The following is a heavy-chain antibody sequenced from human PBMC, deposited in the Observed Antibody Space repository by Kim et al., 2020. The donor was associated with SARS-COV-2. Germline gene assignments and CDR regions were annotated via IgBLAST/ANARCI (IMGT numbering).Heavy chain of an antibody. D-gene: IGHD3-3*01. J-gene: IGHJ5*02. Sequence: SETLSLTCTVSGGSISSSSYYWGWIRQPPGKGLEWIGSIYYSGSTYYNPSLKSRATISVDTSKNQFSLKLSSVTAADTAVYYCARLKGDFWSGYYTPRGWFDPWGQGTLVTVSS. CDR2: IYYSGST. CDR3: ARLKGDFWSGYYTPRGWFDP. CDR1: GGSISSSSYY. V-gene: IGHV4-39*01.